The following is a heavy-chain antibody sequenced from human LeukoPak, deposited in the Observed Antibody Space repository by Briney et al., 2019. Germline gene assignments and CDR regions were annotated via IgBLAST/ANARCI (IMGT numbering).Heavy chain of an antibody. Sequence: SGPTLVKPTQTLTLTCTFSGFSLSTSGVGVGWIRQPPGKALEWLALIYWNDDKRYSPSLKSRLTITKDTSKNQVVLTMTNMDPVDTATYYCAHMRLLGYCSSTSCSPWDYWGQGTLVTVPS. D-gene: IGHD2-2*01. CDR1: GFSLSTSGVG. CDR3: AHMRLLGYCSSTSCSPWDY. CDR2: IYWNDDK. J-gene: IGHJ4*02. V-gene: IGHV2-5*01.